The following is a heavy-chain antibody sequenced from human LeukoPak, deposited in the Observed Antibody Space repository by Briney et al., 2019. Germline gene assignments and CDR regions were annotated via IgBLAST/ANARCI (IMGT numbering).Heavy chain of an antibody. D-gene: IGHD2-2*01. Sequence: SSETLSLTCTVSGGSINSNYWSWIRQPPGKGLEWIGEINGGGSTTYNPSLRSRDTIAVDPPKNQFSLELSSVTDADTAVYYCARRRPRFSRVPAATRGAFDIWGQATMLSVPS. CDR1: GGSINSNY. J-gene: IGHJ3*02. CDR3: ARRRPRFSRVPAATRGAFDI. V-gene: IGHV4-34*01. CDR2: INGGGST.